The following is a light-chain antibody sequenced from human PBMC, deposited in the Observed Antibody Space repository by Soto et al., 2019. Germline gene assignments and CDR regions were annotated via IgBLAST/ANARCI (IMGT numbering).Light chain of an antibody. J-gene: IGKJ4*01. Sequence: AIQMTQSTSSLSASVGDRVTITCRASQGIRNDLGWYQQKPGKAPKLLIYAASSLQSGVPSRFSGSGSGTDFTLTISSLQPEDFATYYCLQDYNYLLTFGGGTKVEIK. CDR1: QGIRND. CDR2: AAS. CDR3: LQDYNYLLT. V-gene: IGKV1-6*01.